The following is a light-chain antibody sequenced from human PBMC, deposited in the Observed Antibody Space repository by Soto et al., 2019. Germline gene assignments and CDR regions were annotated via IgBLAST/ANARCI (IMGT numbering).Light chain of an antibody. V-gene: IGKV1-9*01. CDR1: QGISSY. Sequence: DIQLTQSPSFLSASVGDRVTITCRASQGISSYLAWYQQKPGKAPKLLIYAASTLHSGVPSRFSGSGSGTEFTLTISSLQHEDFATYYCQHLNSYSWVTFGPGTKVDIK. CDR2: AAS. J-gene: IGKJ3*01. CDR3: QHLNSYSWVT.